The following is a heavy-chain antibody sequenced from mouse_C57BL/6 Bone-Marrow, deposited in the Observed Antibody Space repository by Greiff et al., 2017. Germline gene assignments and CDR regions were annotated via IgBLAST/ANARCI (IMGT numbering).Heavy chain of an antibody. CDR3: ASLYYYYAMDY. J-gene: IGHJ4*01. CDR2: ISSGGSYP. V-gene: IGHV5-6*01. D-gene: IGHD1-3*01. Sequence: EVKLVESGGDLVKPGGSLKLSCAASGFTFSSYGMSWVRQTPDKRLEWVATISSGGSYPYYPDSVKGRFTISRDNAKNTLYLQMSSLKSEDTAMYYCASLYYYYAMDYWGQGTSVTVSS. CDR1: GFTFSSYG.